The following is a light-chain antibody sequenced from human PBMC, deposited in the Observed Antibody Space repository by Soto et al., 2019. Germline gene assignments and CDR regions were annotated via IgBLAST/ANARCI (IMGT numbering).Light chain of an antibody. J-gene: IGKJ5*01. V-gene: IGKV1-33*01. CDR1: DIKHY. CDR3: QQSDSAPIT. CDR2: DTS. Sequence: DIKHYLNWYQQKPGKAPNLLIYDTSVLETGVPSRFSGIKHKTEFNFSIRSLQSYEVALHYCQQSDSAPITFSQGTRLEIK.